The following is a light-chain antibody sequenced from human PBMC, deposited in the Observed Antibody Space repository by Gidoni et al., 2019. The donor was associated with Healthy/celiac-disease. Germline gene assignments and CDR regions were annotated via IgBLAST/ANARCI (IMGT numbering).Light chain of an antibody. Sequence: QSALTQPPSASGSPGQSVTISCNGTSSDVGGYNYVSWYQQHPGKAPKLKIYEVSKRPSGVPDRFSGSKSGNAASLTVSGLQADDEADFCCSSYAGSNNYGVFGGGTKLTVL. CDR2: EVS. CDR1: SSDVGGYNY. J-gene: IGLJ2*01. V-gene: IGLV2-8*01. CDR3: SSYAGSNNYGV.